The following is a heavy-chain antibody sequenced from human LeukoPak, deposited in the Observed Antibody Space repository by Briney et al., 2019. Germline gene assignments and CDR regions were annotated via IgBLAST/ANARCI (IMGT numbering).Heavy chain of an antibody. V-gene: IGHV3-23*01. J-gene: IGHJ4*02. CDR3: AKDGGFWSGYYPY. CDR2: ISGSGGST. CDR1: GFTFSSYA. D-gene: IGHD3-3*01. Sequence: QTGGSLRLSCAASGFTFSSYAMTWVRQAPGKGLEWVSAISGSGGSTFYADSVKGRFTTSRDNSKNTLYLQMNSLTAEDTAIYFCAKDGGFWSGYYPYWSQGTLVTVSA.